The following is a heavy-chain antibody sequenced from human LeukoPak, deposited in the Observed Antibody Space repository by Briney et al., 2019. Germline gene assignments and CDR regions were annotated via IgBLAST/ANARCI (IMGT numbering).Heavy chain of an antibody. Sequence: PGGSLRLSCAASGFTFDDYAMHWVRQAPGKGLEWVSFISGDGGSTYYADSVKGRFTISRDNSKNSLYLQMNSLRTEDTALYYCVSGFTDYWGQGTLVTVSS. CDR2: ISGDGGST. D-gene: IGHD5-12*01. J-gene: IGHJ4*02. V-gene: IGHV3-43*02. CDR1: GFTFDDYA. CDR3: VSGFTDY.